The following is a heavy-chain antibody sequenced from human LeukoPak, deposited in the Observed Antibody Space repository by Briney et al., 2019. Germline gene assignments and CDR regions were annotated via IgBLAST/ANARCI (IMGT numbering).Heavy chain of an antibody. J-gene: IGHJ4*02. D-gene: IGHD2-2*01. CDR2: IYDSGST. V-gene: IGHV4-59*08. CDR1: GGSISNYY. Sequence: PSETLSLTCTVSGGSISNYYWSWIRQPPGKGLEWIGYIYDSGSTDYNPSLKSRITISVDTSRNQFSLYLSSVTAADTAVYYCARRAAMGDSDYWGQGTLVTVSS. CDR3: ARRAAMGDSDY.